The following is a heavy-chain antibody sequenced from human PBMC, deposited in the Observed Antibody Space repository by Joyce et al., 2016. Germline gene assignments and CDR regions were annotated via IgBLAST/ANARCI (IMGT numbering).Heavy chain of an antibody. Sequence: APGKGLEWVSSISDIGGSTYYADSVRDRFTISRDNSKNTLVLQMTSLTAEDTAVYYCAKDRPYSTYYYFYYMDVWGKGTTVTVSS. CDR2: ISDIGGST. CDR3: AKDRPYSTYYYFYYMDV. D-gene: IGHD4-11*01. V-gene: IGHV3-23*01. J-gene: IGHJ6*03.